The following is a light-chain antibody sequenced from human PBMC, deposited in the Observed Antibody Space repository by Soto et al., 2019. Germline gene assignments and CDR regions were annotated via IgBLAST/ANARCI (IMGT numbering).Light chain of an antibody. J-gene: IGLJ2*01. CDR1: SSDIGAYNF. Sequence: QSALTQPASVSGSPGQSITISCTGTSSDIGAYNFVSWYQQHPGKAPKLILYDVNIRPSGVSNRFSGSKSGNTASLTISGLQAEDEADYYCTSWTTSTTMIFGGVTKLPVL. CDR2: DVN. V-gene: IGLV2-14*03. CDR3: TSWTTSTTMI.